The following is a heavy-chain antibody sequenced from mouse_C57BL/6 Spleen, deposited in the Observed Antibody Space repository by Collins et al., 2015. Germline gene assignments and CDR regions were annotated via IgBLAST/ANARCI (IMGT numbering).Heavy chain of an antibody. CDR1: GYTFTTYG. J-gene: IGHJ3*01. Sequence: QIQLVQSGPELKKPGETVKISCKASGYTFTTYGMSWVKQAPGKGLKWMGWINTYSGVPTYADDFKGRFAFSLETSASTAYLQINNLKNEDTATYFCARTTVVDPFAYWGQGTLATVSA. D-gene: IGHD1-1*01. CDR3: ARTTVVDPFAY. CDR2: INTYSGVP. V-gene: IGHV9-3*01.